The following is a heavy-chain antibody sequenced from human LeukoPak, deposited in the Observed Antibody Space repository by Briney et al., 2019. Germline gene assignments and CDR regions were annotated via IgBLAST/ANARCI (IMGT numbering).Heavy chain of an antibody. J-gene: IGHJ3*02. Sequence: PSETLSLTCTVSGGSISSGSYYWSWIRQPAGKGLEWIGRMYTSGSANYNPSLKSRVTISVDTSKNQFSLKLSSVTAADTAVYYCARGENHYSSSSLTGDAFDIWGKGTMVTVSS. D-gene: IGHD6-6*01. CDR2: MYTSGSA. CDR1: GGSISSGSYY. CDR3: ARGENHYSSSSLTGDAFDI. V-gene: IGHV4-61*02.